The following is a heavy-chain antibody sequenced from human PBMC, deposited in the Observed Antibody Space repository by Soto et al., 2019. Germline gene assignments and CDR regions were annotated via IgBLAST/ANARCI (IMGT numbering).Heavy chain of an antibody. V-gene: IGHV4-4*02. D-gene: IGHD1-1*01. CDR1: GDSISSSLW. J-gene: IGHJ4*02. CDR3: ATSQLGEYFDN. CDR2: IYHSGSI. Sequence: SSETLSLTCDVSGDSISSSLWCSWGRQTPGKGLEWIGEIYHSGSINYNPSLKSRVTISADRSKNQFSLTLTAVTAADTAVYYCATSQLGEYFDNWGQGTLVTVSS.